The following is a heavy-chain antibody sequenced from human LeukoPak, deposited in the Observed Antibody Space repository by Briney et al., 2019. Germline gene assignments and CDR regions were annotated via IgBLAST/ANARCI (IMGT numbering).Heavy chain of an antibody. CDR1: GDSVSSNSAA. D-gene: IGHD3-16*01. J-gene: IGHJ6*02. Sequence: SQTLSLTCAISGDSVSSNSAAWNWIRQPPSRGLEWLGRTYYRSKWSNDYAVSVKSRITINPDTSKNQFSLQLNSVTPEDTAVYYCARDWGILRYGMDVWGQGTTVTVSS. V-gene: IGHV6-1*01. CDR2: TYYRSKWSN. CDR3: ARDWGILRYGMDV.